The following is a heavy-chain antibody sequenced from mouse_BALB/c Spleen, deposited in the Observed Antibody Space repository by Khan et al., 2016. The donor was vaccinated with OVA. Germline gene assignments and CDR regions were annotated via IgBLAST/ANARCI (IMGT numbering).Heavy chain of an antibody. D-gene: IGHD2-14*01. V-gene: IGHV2-2*02. J-gene: IGHJ4*01. CDR2: IWSGGST. CDR1: GFSLTSYG. Sequence: QVQLKESGPGLVQPSQSLSITCTVSGFSLTSYGVHWVSQSPGKGLEWLGVIWSGGSTDYNAAFISRLSISKDNSKSQVFFKMNSLQANDTAIYYCARICRCTTDYAMDYWGQGTSVTVSS. CDR3: ARICRCTTDYAMDY.